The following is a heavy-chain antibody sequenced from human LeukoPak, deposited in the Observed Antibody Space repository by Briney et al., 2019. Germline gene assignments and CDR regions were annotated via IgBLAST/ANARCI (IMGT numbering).Heavy chain of an antibody. J-gene: IGHJ5*02. D-gene: IGHD3-10*01. Sequence: SETLSLTCTVSGGSISSGSYYWSWIRQPAGKGLEWTGRIYTSGSTNYNPSLKSRVILSLDTSENQLSLKLNSVTAADTAMYYCATWGSTSGFYSKWFDPWGQGTLVTVSS. V-gene: IGHV4-61*02. CDR2: IYTSGST. CDR3: ATWGSTSGFYSKWFDP. CDR1: GGSISSGSYY.